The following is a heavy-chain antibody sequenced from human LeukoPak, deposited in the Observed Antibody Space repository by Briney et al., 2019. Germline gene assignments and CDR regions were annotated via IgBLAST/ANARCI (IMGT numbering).Heavy chain of an antibody. CDR1: GYTFTSYA. J-gene: IGHJ4*02. CDR3: ASDYYDSSGYYYFDY. V-gene: IGHV7-4-1*02. Sequence: ASVEVSCKASGYTFTSYAMNWVRQAPGQGLEWMGWINTNTGNPTYAQGFTGRFVFSLDTSVSTAYLQISSLKAEDTAVYYCASDYYDSSGYYYFDYWGQGTLVTVSS. CDR2: INTNTGNP. D-gene: IGHD3-22*01.